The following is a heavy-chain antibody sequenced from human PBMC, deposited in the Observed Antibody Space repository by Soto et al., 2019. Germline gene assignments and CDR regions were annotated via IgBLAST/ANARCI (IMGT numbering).Heavy chain of an antibody. V-gene: IGHV3-21*01. Sequence: EEQLVESGGGLIKPGGSLRLSCVVSGFTFSDYTLNWVRQAPGRGLEWVSSISTTSSDIYYADSVKGRFTISRDNAKNALYLQMDSLTAADTAVYYCTRDASTDHTPLYFYYYMDVRGKATTVTVSS. CDR1: GFTFSDYT. J-gene: IGHJ6*03. D-gene: IGHD2-15*01. CDR3: TRDASTDHTPLYFYYYMDV. CDR2: ISTTSSDI.